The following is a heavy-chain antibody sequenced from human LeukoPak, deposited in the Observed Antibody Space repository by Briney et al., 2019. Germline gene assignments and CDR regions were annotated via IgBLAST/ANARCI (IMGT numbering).Heavy chain of an antibody. CDR1: GGSISSYY. Sequence: SETLSLTCTVSGGSISSYYWSWIRQPPGKGLEWVGYIYHSGSTYYSPSLKSRVTISVDTSKNQFSLKLSSVTAADTAVYYCASLGYCTGGSCHGLFDYWGQGTLVTVSS. V-gene: IGHV4-59*06. CDR2: IYHSGST. J-gene: IGHJ4*02. CDR3: ASLGYCTGGSCHGLFDY. D-gene: IGHD2-15*01.